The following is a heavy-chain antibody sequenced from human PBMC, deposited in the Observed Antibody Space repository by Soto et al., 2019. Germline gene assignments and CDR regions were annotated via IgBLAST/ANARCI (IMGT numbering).Heavy chain of an antibody. D-gene: IGHD2-2*01. CDR1: GGSISSGGYY. V-gene: IGHV4-31*03. CDR2: IYYSGST. J-gene: IGHJ5*02. Sequence: PSETLSLTCTVSGGSISSGGYYWSWIRQHPGKGLEWIGYIYYSGSTYYNPSLKSRVTISVDTSKNQFSLKLSSVTAADTAVYYCARGEAVLVPACWFDPWGQGTLVTVSS. CDR3: ARGEAVLVPACWFDP.